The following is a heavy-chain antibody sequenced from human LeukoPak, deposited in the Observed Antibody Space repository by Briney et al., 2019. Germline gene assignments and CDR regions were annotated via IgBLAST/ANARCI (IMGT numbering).Heavy chain of an antibody. J-gene: IGHJ3*02. D-gene: IGHD1-1*01. Sequence: SETLSLTCTVSGGSITNSYWNWTRQSPGEGLEWIGYINYSGSTNYNPSLKSRVTISVDTSKNQFSLKLSSVTAADTAVYFCARDPLSTNDFDIWGQGTMVTVSS. V-gene: IGHV4-59*01. CDR2: INYSGST. CDR3: ARDPLSTNDFDI. CDR1: GGSITNSY.